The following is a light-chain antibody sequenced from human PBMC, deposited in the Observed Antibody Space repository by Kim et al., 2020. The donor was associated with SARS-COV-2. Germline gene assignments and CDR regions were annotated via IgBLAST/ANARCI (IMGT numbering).Light chain of an antibody. CDR2: GNS. Sequence: WVTVSCTGSSSNIGAGYDVHWYQQLPGTAPKLLIYGNSNRPSGVPDRFSGSKSGTSASLAITGLQAEDEADYYCQSYDSSLSGVVFGGGTQLTVL. V-gene: IGLV1-40*01. CDR3: QSYDSSLSGVV. J-gene: IGLJ2*01. CDR1: SSNIGAGYD.